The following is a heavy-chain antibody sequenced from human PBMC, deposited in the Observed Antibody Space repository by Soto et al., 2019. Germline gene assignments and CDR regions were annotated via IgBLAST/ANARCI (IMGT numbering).Heavy chain of an antibody. J-gene: IGHJ6*02. Sequence: ASVKVSCKASGYTFTSYDINWVRRATGQGLEWMGWMNPNSGNTGYAQKFQGRVTMTRNTSISTAYMELSSLRSEDTAVYYCARGRGLAYCSGGSCYYYGMDVWGQGTTVTVSS. D-gene: IGHD2-15*01. CDR2: MNPNSGNT. V-gene: IGHV1-8*01. CDR3: ARGRGLAYCSGGSCYYYGMDV. CDR1: GYTFTSYD.